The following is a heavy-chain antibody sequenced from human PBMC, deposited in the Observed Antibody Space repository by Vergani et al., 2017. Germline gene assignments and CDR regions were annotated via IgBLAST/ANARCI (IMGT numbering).Heavy chain of an antibody. V-gene: IGHV4-59*08. CDR1: GGSISSYY. CDR3: ARQWGHSGSYYYYGMDV. Sequence: QVQLQESGPGLVKPSETLSLTCTVSGGSISSYYWSWIRQPPGKGLEWIGYIYYSGSTNYNPSLKSRVTISVDTAKNQCSLKLSSVTAADTAVYYCARQWGHSGSYYYYGMDVWGQGTTVTVSS. D-gene: IGHD1-26*01. J-gene: IGHJ6*02. CDR2: IYYSGST.